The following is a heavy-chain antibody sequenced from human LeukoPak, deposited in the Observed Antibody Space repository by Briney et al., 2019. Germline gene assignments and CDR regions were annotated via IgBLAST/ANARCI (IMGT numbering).Heavy chain of an antibody. V-gene: IGHV3-30*04. J-gene: IGHJ4*02. CDR2: ISYDGSNK. D-gene: IGHD6-13*01. CDR3: ARDRAQQLESYFDY. CDR1: GFTFSSYA. Sequence: GGSLRLSCAASGFTFSSYAMHWVRQAPGKGLEWVAVISYDGSNKYYADSVKGRLTISRDNSKNTLYLQMNSLRAEDTAVYYCARDRAQQLESYFDYWGQGTLVTVSS.